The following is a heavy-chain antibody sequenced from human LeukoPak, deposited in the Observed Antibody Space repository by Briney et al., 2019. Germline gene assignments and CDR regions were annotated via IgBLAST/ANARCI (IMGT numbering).Heavy chain of an antibody. CDR3: ARGDYYYDSSAFAFDI. Sequence: SETLSLTCTVSGGSITGYYWSWIRQPTGKGLEWIGYIYYSGSTNYNPSLKSRVTISVDTSKNQFSLKLSSVTAADTAVYYCARGDYYYDSSAFAFDIWGQGTMVTVSS. V-gene: IGHV4-59*12. CDR1: GGSITGYY. CDR2: IYYSGST. D-gene: IGHD3-22*01. J-gene: IGHJ3*02.